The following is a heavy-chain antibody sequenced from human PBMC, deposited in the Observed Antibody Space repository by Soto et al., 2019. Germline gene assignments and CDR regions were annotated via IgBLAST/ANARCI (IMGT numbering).Heavy chain of an antibody. D-gene: IGHD3-22*01. CDR3: ARSYDSSGYYFLGY. CDR2: IYYSGST. Sequence: QVQLQESGPGLVKPSQTLSLTCIVSGGSISSGGYYWSWIRQHPGKGLEWIGYIYYSGSTYYNPSLKSRVTISVDTSKNQFSLKLSSVTAADTAVYYCARSYDSSGYYFLGYWGQGTLVTVSS. J-gene: IGHJ4*02. CDR1: GGSISSGGYY. V-gene: IGHV4-31*03.